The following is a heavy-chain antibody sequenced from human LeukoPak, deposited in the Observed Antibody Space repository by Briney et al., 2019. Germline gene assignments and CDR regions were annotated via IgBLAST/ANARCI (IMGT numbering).Heavy chain of an antibody. CDR3: ASVGYDSSGYYYY. V-gene: IGHV3-7*01. D-gene: IGHD3-22*01. Sequence: GGSLRLSCAASGFTFSNYWMSWVRQAPGKGLEWVANIKEDGSEKYYVDSVKGRFTISRDNAENLLYLQMNNLRAEDTAVFYCASVGYDSSGYYYYWGQGTLVTVSS. J-gene: IGHJ4*02. CDR2: IKEDGSEK. CDR1: GFTFSNYW.